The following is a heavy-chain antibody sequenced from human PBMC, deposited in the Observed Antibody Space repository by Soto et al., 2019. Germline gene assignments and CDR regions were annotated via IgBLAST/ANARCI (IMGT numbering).Heavy chain of an antibody. CDR1: GGSFSGYY. Sequence: SETLSLTCAVYGGSFSGYYWSWIRQPPGKGLEWIGEINHSGSTNYNPSLKSRVTISVDTSKNQFSLKLSSVTAADTAVYYCARRIVVVRYFDYWGQGTLVTVSS. V-gene: IGHV4-34*01. J-gene: IGHJ4*02. CDR2: INHSGST. D-gene: IGHD2-2*01. CDR3: ARRIVVVRYFDY.